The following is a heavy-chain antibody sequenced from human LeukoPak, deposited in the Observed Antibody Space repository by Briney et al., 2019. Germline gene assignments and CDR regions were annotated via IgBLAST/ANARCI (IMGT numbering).Heavy chain of an antibody. Sequence: GASVKVSCKASGYTFTSYYMHWVRQAPGQGLEWMGIINPSGGSTSYAQKFQGRVTMTRDTSTSTVYMELSSLRSEDTAVYYCARDYQGYDILTGYYQYNWFDPWGQGTLVTVS. V-gene: IGHV1-46*01. CDR1: GYTFTSYY. CDR2: INPSGGST. J-gene: IGHJ5*02. CDR3: ARDYQGYDILTGYYQYNWFDP. D-gene: IGHD3-9*01.